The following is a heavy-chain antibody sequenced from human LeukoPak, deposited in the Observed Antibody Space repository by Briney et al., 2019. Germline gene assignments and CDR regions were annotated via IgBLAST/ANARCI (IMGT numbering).Heavy chain of an antibody. CDR2: INTNTGNP. V-gene: IGHV7-4-1*02. Sequence: ASVKVSCKASGYTFSGYYMNWVRQAPGQGLEWMGWINTNTGNPTYAQGFTGRFVFSLDTSVSTAYLQISSLKAEDTAVYYCAREGRGKWELLFWGAPRYYYMDVWGKGTTVTVSS. CDR3: AREGRGKWELLFWGAPRYYYMDV. D-gene: IGHD1-26*01. CDR1: GYTFSGYY. J-gene: IGHJ6*03.